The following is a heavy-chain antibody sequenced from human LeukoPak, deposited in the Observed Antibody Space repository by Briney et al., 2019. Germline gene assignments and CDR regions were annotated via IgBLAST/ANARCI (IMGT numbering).Heavy chain of an antibody. CDR1: GFTFSDYA. D-gene: IGHD4-17*01. J-gene: IGHJ4*02. CDR2: ISGSGGST. Sequence: GGSLRLSCEASGFTFSDYAMSWVRQALGKGLKWVSVISGSGGSTYNADSVKGRFTISRDNSKSILYLQMNSLRAEDTAVYYCAKSVESAVTTNPYFDFWGQGALVTVSS. V-gene: IGHV3-23*01. CDR3: AKSVESAVTTNPYFDF.